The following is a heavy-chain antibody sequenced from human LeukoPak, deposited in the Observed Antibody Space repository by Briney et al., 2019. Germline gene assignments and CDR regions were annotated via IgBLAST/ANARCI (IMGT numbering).Heavy chain of an antibody. CDR3: ARQYCSSTSCLDAFDI. Sequence: ASVKVSCKASGYTFTGYYMHWVRQAPGQGLEWMGWINPNSGGTNYAQKFQGRVTMTRDTSISTAYMELSSLRSEDTAVYYCARQYCSSTSCLDAFDIWGQGTMVTVSS. CDR1: GYTFTGYY. V-gene: IGHV1-2*02. J-gene: IGHJ3*02. CDR2: INPNSGGT. D-gene: IGHD2-2*01.